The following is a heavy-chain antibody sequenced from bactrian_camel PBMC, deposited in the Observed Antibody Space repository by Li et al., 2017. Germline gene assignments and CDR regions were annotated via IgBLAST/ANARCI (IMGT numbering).Heavy chain of an antibody. Sequence: HVQLVESGGGSVQLGAPLRLSCSASGYDSSNSKYSTYCMGWFRQAPGKEREGVATIDSERVTNYADSVKGRFTISQDNAKNTVYLEMHSLKAEDTAVYYCAASEVLALLKVREQCISLPGNYLGQGTQVTVS. J-gene: IGHJ4*01. CDR1: GYDSSNSKYSTYC. CDR2: IDSERVT. D-gene: IGHD4*01. V-gene: IGHV3S53*01. CDR3: AASEVLALLKVREQCISLPGNY.